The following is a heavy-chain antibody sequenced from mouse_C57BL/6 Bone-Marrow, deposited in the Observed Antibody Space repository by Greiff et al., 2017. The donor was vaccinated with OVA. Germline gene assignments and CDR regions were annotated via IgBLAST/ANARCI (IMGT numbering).Heavy chain of an antibody. J-gene: IGHJ4*01. CDR3: ARRETPDYDARDY. V-gene: IGHV1-80*01. CDR1: GYAFSSYW. CDR2: IYPGVGDT. Sequence: QVQLQQSGAELVKPGASVKISCKASGYAFSSYWMNWVKQRPGKGLEWIGQIYPGVGDTNYNGKFQGKATLTADKSSSTAYMQLSSLTSEDAAVYFWARRETPDYDARDYWGQGTSVTVSS.